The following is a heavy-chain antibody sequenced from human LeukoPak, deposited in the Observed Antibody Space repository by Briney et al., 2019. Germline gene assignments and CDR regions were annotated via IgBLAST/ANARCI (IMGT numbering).Heavy chain of an antibody. V-gene: IGHV3-11*06. D-gene: IGHD6-19*01. Sequence: GGSLRLCCAASGFTFSDYYMSWIRQAAGKGLEWVSYISSSSSYTNYADTVKGRFTISRDNAKNSLYLQMNSLRAEDTAVYYCARGGAVAGRGYPFDYWGQGTLVTVSS. CDR1: GFTFSDYY. CDR2: ISSSSSYT. CDR3: ARGGAVAGRGYPFDY. J-gene: IGHJ4*02.